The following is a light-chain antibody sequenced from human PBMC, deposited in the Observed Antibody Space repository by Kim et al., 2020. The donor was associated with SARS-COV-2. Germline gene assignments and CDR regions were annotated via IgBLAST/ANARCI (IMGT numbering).Light chain of an antibody. J-gene: IGKJ5*01. CDR3: QQYGSSPIT. V-gene: IGKV3-20*01. CDR1: QSVSNNS. Sequence: SPGARGTLSCRASQSVSNNSLAWYQQRLGPAPSLLIYVAYSRATGIPDSFSGSGSGTDFTLTISRLEPEDFAVYYCQQYGSSPITFGQGTRLDIK. CDR2: VAY.